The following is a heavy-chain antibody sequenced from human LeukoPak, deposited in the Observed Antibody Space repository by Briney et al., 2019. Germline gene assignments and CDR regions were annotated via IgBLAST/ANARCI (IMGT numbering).Heavy chain of an antibody. CDR1: GFTFSSYW. CDR3: ARDQGTSYYGMDV. V-gene: IGHV3-7*03. Sequence: GGSLRLFCAASGFTFSSYWMSWVRQAPGKGLEWVANKKQDGSEKYYVDSVKGRFTISRDNAKNSLYLQMNSLRAEDTAVYYCARDQGTSYYGMDVWGKGTRVSVSS. D-gene: IGHD2-2*01. CDR2: KKQDGSEK. J-gene: IGHJ6*04.